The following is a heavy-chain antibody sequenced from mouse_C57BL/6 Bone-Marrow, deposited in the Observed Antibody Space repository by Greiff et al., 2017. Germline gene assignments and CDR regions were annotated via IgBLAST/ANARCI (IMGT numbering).Heavy chain of an antibody. CDR2: FYPGSGSL. J-gene: IGHJ4*01. D-gene: IGHD1-1*01. V-gene: IGHV1-62-2*01. CDR3: ARHEETHGSSPHYYAMDY. Sequence: VQLQQSGAELVKPGASVKLSCKASGYTFTEYTIHWVKQRSGQGLEWIGWFYPGSGSLKYNEKFKDKATLTADKSSSTVYMELSRLTSEDSAVYFCARHEETHGSSPHYYAMDYWGQGTSVTVSS. CDR1: GYTFTEYT.